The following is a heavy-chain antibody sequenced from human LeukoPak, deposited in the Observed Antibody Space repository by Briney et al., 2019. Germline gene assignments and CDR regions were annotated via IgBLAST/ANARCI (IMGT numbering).Heavy chain of an antibody. J-gene: IGHJ4*02. V-gene: IGHV1-69*05. Sequence: SVKVSCKASGGTFSSFPISWVRQAPGQGFEWMGGIIPIFGTANSSQKFQGRVTITTDESTSTAYMELSSLRSEDTAVYYCARRGRWLQLGLSSQYFFDYWGQGTLVTVSS. CDR2: IIPIFGTA. CDR1: GGTFSSFP. CDR3: ARRGRWLQLGLSSQYFFDY. D-gene: IGHD5-24*01.